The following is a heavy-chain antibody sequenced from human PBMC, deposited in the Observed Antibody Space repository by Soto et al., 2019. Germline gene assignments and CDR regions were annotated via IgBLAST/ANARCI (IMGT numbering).Heavy chain of an antibody. CDR1: GYTFTSYG. CDR2: ISAYNGNT. J-gene: IGHJ5*02. D-gene: IGHD3-22*01. V-gene: IGHV1-18*01. Sequence: QVQLVQSGAEVKKPGASVKVSCKASGYTFTSYGISWVRQAPGQGLEWMGWISAYNGNTNYAQKLQGRVTMTTDTSTSTAYMELMSLRSDDTAVYYCARCPQARGSGYYSAAFDPWGQGTLVTVSS. CDR3: ARCPQARGSGYYSAAFDP.